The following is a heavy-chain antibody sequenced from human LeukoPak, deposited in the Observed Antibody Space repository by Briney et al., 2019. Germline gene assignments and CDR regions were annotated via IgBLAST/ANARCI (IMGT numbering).Heavy chain of an antibody. CDR1: GFTFSNYG. D-gene: IGHD5-12*01. J-gene: IGHJ5*01. CDR3: AKRSGYDSGWFDS. Sequence: QAGGSLRLSCAAPGFTFSNYGMSWARQAPGKGLEWVSGVSSSGSSTYYADSVKGRFTISRDNSKNTLYLQMNSLRAEDTAVYYCAKRSGYDSGWFDSWGQGTLVTVSS. CDR2: VSSSGSST. V-gene: IGHV3-23*01.